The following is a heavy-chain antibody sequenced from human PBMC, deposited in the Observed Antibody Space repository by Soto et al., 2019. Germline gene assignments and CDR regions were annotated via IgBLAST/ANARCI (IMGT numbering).Heavy chain of an antibody. CDR3: AIYGRDRGQPSISASDH. Sequence: SETLSLTCAVYGGSFSGYYWSWIRQPPGKGLEWIGEINHSGSTNYNPSLKSRVTISVDTSKNQFSLKLSSVTAADTAVYYCAIYGRDRGQPSISASDHWGQGTLVTVSS. V-gene: IGHV4-34*01. D-gene: IGHD2-2*02. CDR2: INHSGST. CDR1: GGSFSGYY. J-gene: IGHJ5*02.